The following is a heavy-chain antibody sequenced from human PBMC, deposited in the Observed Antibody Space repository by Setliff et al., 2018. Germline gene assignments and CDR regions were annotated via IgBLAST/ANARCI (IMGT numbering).Heavy chain of an antibody. V-gene: IGHV1-69*06. CDR3: ARDTRDKYRSSGYYLSLDY. Sequence: SVKVSCKTSGGTFSSFAVSWVRQAPGQRPEWMGRIIPIFGTANPAKTFQGRVTITADTSASTAYMELNSLRSEDTAVYYCARDTRDKYRSSGYYLSLDYWGPGTLVTVSS. D-gene: IGHD3-22*01. CDR1: GGTFSSFA. J-gene: IGHJ4*02. CDR2: IIPIFGTA.